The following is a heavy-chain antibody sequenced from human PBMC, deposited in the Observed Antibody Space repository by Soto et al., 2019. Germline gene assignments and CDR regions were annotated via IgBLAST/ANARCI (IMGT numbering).Heavy chain of an antibody. J-gene: IGHJ5*01. CDR3: ARVHKNWFDS. CDR2: IDPSDSYT. CDR1: GYNFPAFW. Sequence: GESLKISCNASGYNFPAFWIHWVRQRPGKGLEWLGKIDPSDSYTNYSPSFEGHVTISTDNSITTACLHWSSLRASDTALYFCARVHKNWFDSWAQGTMVTVSS. V-gene: IGHV5-10-1*01.